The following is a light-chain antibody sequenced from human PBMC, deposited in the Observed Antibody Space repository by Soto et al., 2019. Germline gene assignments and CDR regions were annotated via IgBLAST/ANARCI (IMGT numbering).Light chain of an antibody. CDR2: GAS. CDR3: QQYNTYST. V-gene: IGKV1-5*01. Sequence: DIQMTQSPSTLSSSVGDSVTITFRASQNIRSWLAWYQQKPGKAPNPLIYGASSLKSGVPARFSGSGSGTEFTLTISSLQPDDFATYYCQQYNTYSTFGQGTRLEI. CDR1: QNIRSW. J-gene: IGKJ5*01.